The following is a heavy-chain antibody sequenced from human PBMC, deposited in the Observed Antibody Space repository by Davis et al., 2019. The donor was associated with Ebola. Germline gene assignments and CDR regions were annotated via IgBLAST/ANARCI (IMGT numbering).Heavy chain of an antibody. J-gene: IGHJ4*02. CDR2: ISSSSGYI. CDR1: GFTFSSYS. D-gene: IGHD6-19*01. CDR3: ARERGQWLVFDY. Sequence: GGSLRLSCAASGFTFSSYSMNWVRQAPGKGLEWVSSISSSSGYIYYADSVKGRFTISRDNAKNSLYLQMNSLRAEDTAVYYCARERGQWLVFDYWGQGTLVTVSS. V-gene: IGHV3-21*01.